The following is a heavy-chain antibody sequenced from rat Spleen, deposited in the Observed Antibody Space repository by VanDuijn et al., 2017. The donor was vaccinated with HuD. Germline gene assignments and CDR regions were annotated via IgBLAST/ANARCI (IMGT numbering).Heavy chain of an antibody. CDR1: GFIFSDYA. D-gene: IGHD4-4*01. J-gene: IGHJ1*01. CDR2: ISYDGSST. CDR3: ARRGNSVFLNFDS. Sequence: EVQLVESGGGLVQPGRSLKLSCAASGFIFSDYAMAWVCQAPTKGLDWVATISYDGSSTYYRDSVKGRFTISRDDAKSTLYLQMDSMRSEDTATYYCARRGNSVFLNFDSWGPGTMVSVSS. V-gene: IGHV5-17*01.